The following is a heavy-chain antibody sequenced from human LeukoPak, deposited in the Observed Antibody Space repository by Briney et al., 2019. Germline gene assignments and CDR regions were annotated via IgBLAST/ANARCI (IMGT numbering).Heavy chain of an antibody. V-gene: IGHV3-23*01. J-gene: IGHJ4*02. CDR3: AREGRVSGYDFDC. D-gene: IGHD5-12*01. CDR2: ISGSGGST. CDR1: GFTFGSYA. Sequence: GGSLRLSCAASGFTFGSYAMSWVRQAPGKGLEWVSAISGSGGSTYYADSVKGRFTISRDNSKNTLYLQMNSLRVEDTAVYYCAREGRVSGYDFDCWGQGTLVTFSS.